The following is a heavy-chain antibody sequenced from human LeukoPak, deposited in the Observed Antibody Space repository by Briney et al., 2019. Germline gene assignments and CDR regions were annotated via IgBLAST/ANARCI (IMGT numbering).Heavy chain of an antibody. J-gene: IGHJ4*02. CDR3: ARSNMVRGALDY. D-gene: IGHD3-10*01. CDR1: GFTFSSYS. V-gene: IGHV3-48*01. Sequence: GGSLRLSCAASGFTFSSYSMNWVRQAPGKGLEWVSYISSSSTIYYADSVKGRFTISRDNAKNSLYLQMNSLRAEDTAVYYCARSNMVRGALDYWGQGTLVTVSS. CDR2: ISSSSTI.